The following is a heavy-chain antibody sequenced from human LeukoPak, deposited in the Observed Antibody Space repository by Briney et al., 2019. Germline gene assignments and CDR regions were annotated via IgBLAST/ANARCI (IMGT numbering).Heavy chain of an antibody. CDR3: AREVGWNYFDY. CDR1: GFTVSSNY. V-gene: IGHV3-66*01. D-gene: IGHD6-19*01. CDR2: IYSGGST. Sequence: RPGGSLRLSCAASGFTVSSNYMSWVRQAPGRGLEWVSVIYSGGSTYYADSVKGRFTISRDNSKNTLYLQMNSLRAEDTAVYYCAREVGWNYFDYWGQGTLVTVSS. J-gene: IGHJ4*02.